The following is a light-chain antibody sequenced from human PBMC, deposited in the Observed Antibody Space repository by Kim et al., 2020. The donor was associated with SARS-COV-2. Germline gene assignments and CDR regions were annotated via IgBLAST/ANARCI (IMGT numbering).Light chain of an antibody. Sequence: NVMLTQPHSVSESPGKTVTISCTRSSGSIASNYVQWYQQRPGSAPTTVIYEDNQRPSGVPDRFSGSIDSSSNSASLTISGLKTEDEADYYCQSYDSSNWVFGGGTQRTVL. CDR1: SGSIASNY. J-gene: IGLJ3*02. CDR3: QSYDSSNWV. CDR2: EDN. V-gene: IGLV6-57*04.